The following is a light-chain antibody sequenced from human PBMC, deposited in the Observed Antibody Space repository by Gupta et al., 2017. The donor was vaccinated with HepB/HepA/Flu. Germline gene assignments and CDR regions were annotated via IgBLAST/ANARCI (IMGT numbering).Light chain of an antibody. CDR1: QSLSSN. CDR3: QQYIGRPLT. Sequence: ELVMTQSPDTLSVSPGDRVTLPCRASQSLSSNLAWYQQKPGQAPRLLISGASTRATGIPYRFSGSGSGTEFTLTISSLQSEDFAVYYCQQYIGRPLTFGEGTKVEIK. V-gene: IGKV3-15*01. CDR2: GAS. J-gene: IGKJ1*01.